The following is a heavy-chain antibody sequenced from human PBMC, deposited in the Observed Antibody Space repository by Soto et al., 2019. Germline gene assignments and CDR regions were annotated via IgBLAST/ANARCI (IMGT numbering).Heavy chain of an antibody. J-gene: IGHJ4*02. CDR3: ARSPTKRFLVPRPFDY. V-gene: IGHV1-69*13. CDR2: IIPILGTA. D-gene: IGHD3-3*01. CDR1: GGTFSSYA. Sequence: GASVKVSCKASGGTFSSYAISWVRQAPGQGLEWMGGIIPILGTANYAQKFQGRVTITADESTSTAYMELSSLRSEDTAVYYCARSPTKRFLVPRPFDYWGQGTLVTVSS.